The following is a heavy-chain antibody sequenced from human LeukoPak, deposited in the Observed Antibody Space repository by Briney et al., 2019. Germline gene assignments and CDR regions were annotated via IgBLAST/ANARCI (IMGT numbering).Heavy chain of an antibody. CDR1: GFTFSSYA. J-gene: IGHJ4*02. CDR2: ISGSGGST. D-gene: IGHD2-15*01. CDR3: AKQCSGGSCYLDY. V-gene: IGHV3-23*01. Sequence: RSGGSLRLSCAASGFTFSSYAMSWVRQAPGKGLEWVSAISGSGGSTYYADSVKGRFIISRDNSKNTLYLQMNSLRAEDTAVYYCAKQCSGGSCYLDYWGQGTLVTVSS.